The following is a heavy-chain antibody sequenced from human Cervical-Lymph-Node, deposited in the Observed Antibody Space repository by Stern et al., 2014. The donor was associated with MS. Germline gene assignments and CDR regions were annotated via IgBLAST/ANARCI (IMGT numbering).Heavy chain of an antibody. J-gene: IGHJ6*02. CDR3: ASVAVAGTGDQHYYYGLDV. D-gene: IGHD6-19*01. CDR1: GFTFRTYT. V-gene: IGHV3-21*01. CDR2: ISARSADI. Sequence: EVQLEESGGGLVKPGGSLSLSCAASGFTFRTYTMNWVRQAPGKGLEWISSISARSADINYADSVKGRFTISRDNAKKSLFLQMNSLRVEDTAVYYCASVAVAGTGDQHYYYGLDVWGQGTTVTVSS.